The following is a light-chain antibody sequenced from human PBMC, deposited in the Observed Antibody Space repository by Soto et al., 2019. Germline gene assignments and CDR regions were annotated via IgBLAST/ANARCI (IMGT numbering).Light chain of an antibody. CDR1: QSISSW. Sequence: DIQMTQSPSTLSASVGDRVTITCRASQSISSWLAWYQQKPGKAPRLLIYKTSNLGSGVPSRFSGSGSGTDFTLTISGLQPDDFAPYYCQQYDSWYTFGPGTKVDMK. CDR2: KTS. V-gene: IGKV1-5*03. J-gene: IGKJ2*01. CDR3: QQYDSWYT.